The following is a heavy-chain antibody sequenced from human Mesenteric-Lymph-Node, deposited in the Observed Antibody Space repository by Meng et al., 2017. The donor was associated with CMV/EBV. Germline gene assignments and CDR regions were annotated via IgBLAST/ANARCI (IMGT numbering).Heavy chain of an antibody. D-gene: IGHD3-3*01. CDR3: TADYDFWSGYYIDY. Sequence: FTFSDHLMDWVRQAPGKGLEWVGRIKSKTDGGTTDYAAPVKGRFTISRDDSKNTLYLQMNSLKTEDTAVYYCTADYDFWSGYYIDYWGQGTLVTVSS. CDR2: IKSKTDGGTT. J-gene: IGHJ4*02. V-gene: IGHV3-15*01. CDR1: FTFSDHL.